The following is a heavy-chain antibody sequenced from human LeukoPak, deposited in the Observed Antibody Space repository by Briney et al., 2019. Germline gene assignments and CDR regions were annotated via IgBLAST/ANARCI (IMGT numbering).Heavy chain of an antibody. V-gene: IGHV3-23*01. J-gene: IGHJ6*02. CDR3: AKAVWFGEFDYYFFGLDV. CDR1: GFTFSSYA. CDR2: ISGSGGST. Sequence: PGGSLRLSCAASGFTFSSYAMSWVRQAPGQGLEWVSAISGSGGSTYYADSVKGRFTISRDNSKNTLYLQMNSLRPEDTALYYCAKAVWFGEFDYYFFGLDVWGQGTTVTVSS. D-gene: IGHD3-10*01.